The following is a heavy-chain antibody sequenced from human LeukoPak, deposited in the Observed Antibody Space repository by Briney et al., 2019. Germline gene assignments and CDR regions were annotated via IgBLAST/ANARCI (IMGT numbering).Heavy chain of an antibody. CDR1: GGSISSSSYY. CDR3: NVDTAMATTYYYYYMDV. CDR2: IYYSGST. Sequence: PSETLSLTCTVSGGSISSSSYYWGWIRQPPGKGLEWIGSIYYSGSTYYNPSLKSRVTISVDTSKNQFSLKLSSVTAADTAVYYCNVDTAMATTYYYYYMDVWGKGTTVTVSS. V-gene: IGHV4-39*01. D-gene: IGHD5-18*01. J-gene: IGHJ6*03.